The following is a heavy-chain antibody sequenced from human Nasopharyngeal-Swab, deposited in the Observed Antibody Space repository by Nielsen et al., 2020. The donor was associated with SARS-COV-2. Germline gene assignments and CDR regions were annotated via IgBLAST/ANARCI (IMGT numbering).Heavy chain of an antibody. CDR1: GGSFSGYY. CDR2: IHHSGST. J-gene: IGHJ4*02. V-gene: IGHV4-34*01. CDR3: ARGPVRYDFWSGYYCGFDY. Sequence: GSLRLSCAVYGGSFSGYYWSWIRQPPGKELEWIGEIHHSGSTDYNPSLKSRVTISVDTSKNQFSLKLSSVTAADTAVFYCARGPVRYDFWSGYYCGFDYWGQGTRVTVSS. D-gene: IGHD3-3*01.